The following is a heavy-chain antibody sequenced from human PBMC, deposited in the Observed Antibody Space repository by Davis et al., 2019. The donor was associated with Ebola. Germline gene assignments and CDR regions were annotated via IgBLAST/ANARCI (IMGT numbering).Heavy chain of an antibody. CDR3: ARVQRYYFDY. J-gene: IGHJ4*02. D-gene: IGHD1-1*01. CDR2: IYHSGST. Sequence: SETLSLTCAASGASISSTHWWSWVRQPPGKGLEWIGYIYHSGSTYYNPSLKSRVTISVDRSKNQFSLKLSSVTAADTAVYYCARVQRYYFDYWGQGTLVTVSS. V-gene: IGHV4-4*02. CDR1: GASISSTHW.